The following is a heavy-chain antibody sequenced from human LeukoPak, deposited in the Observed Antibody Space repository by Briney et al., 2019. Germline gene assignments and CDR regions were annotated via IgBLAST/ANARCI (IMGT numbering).Heavy chain of an antibody. CDR1: GFTFNSYT. CDR3: AKGLSTGPF. V-gene: IGHV3-23*01. D-gene: IGHD2/OR15-2a*01. J-gene: IGHJ4*02. CDR2: VSDSGGST. Sequence: GGSLRLPCAASGFTFNSYTMNWVRQAPGEGLEWVSSVSDSGGSTYYADSVRGRFTISRDNSKNTLYLQMNSLRAEDTALYYCAKGLSTGPFWGQGTLVTVSS.